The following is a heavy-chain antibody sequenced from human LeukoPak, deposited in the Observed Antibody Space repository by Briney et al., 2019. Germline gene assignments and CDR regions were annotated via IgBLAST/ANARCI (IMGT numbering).Heavy chain of an antibody. J-gene: IGHJ6*03. CDR1: GGSISSGSYY. D-gene: IGHD2-2*01. Sequence: SQTLSLTCTVSGGSISSGSYYWSWIRQPAGKGLEWIGRIYTSGSTNYNPSLKSRVTISVDTSKNQFSLKLSSVTAADTAVYYCARNVVVPAAPFYYYYYMDAWGKGTTVTVSS. V-gene: IGHV4-61*02. CDR3: ARNVVVPAAPFYYYYYMDA. CDR2: IYTSGST.